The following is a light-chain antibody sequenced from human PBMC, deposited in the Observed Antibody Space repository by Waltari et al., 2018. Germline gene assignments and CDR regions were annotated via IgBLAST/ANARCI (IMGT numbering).Light chain of an antibody. Sequence: EIVLTQSPGTLSLSPGERATLSCRASQSVSSSYLAWFQQKPGQAARLLIYGASTRATGIPDRFSGIGSGTDFTLTISRLEPEDFAVYHCQHYGSSLLTFGGGTKVEIK. CDR1: QSVSSSY. CDR3: QHYGSSLLT. V-gene: IGKV3-20*01. CDR2: GAS. J-gene: IGKJ4*01.